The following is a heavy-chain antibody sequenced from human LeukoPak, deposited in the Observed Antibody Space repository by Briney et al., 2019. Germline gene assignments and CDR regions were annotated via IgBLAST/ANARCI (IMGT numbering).Heavy chain of an antibody. CDR2: INHSGST. J-gene: IGHJ4*02. CDR1: GGSFSGYY. CDR3: ARTDYGGNSGY. Sequence: PSETLSLTCAVYGGSFSGYYWSWIRQPPGKGLEWIGEINHSGSTNYNPSLKSRVTISVDTSKNQFSLKLSSVTAADTAVYYCARTDYGGNSGYWGQGTLVTVSS. V-gene: IGHV4-34*01. D-gene: IGHD4-23*01.